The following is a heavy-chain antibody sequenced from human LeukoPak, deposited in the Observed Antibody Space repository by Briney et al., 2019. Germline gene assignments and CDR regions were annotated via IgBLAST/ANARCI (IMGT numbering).Heavy chain of an antibody. D-gene: IGHD3-10*01. CDR1: GGAFSRYA. J-gene: IGHJ4*02. V-gene: IGHV1-69*13. CDR3: AKVTYGSGTYGAFDS. Sequence: ASVKVSCKASGGAFSRYAISWVRQAPGQGLEWMGGITPIFGIPNYAQKFQGRVTITADESTSTAYMELSSLRFEDTAVYYCAKVTYGSGTYGAFDSWGQGTLVTVSS. CDR2: ITPIFGIP.